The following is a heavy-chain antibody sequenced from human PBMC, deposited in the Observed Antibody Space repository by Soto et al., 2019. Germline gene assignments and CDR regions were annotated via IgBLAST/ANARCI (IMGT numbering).Heavy chain of an antibody. D-gene: IGHD3-9*01. CDR2: FDPEDGET. CDR3: ACYDILTGSFLSSAYYFYAVDL. CDR1: GYIISELS. V-gene: IGHV1-24*01. J-gene: IGHJ6*02. Sequence: ASVKVSCKVSGYIISELSIHWVRQAPGKGLEWMGGFDPEDGETIYAQKFQGRVTMTEDTSTNTAYLELRSLRSEDTAVYYCACYDILTGSFLSSAYYFYAVDLWGQGTTVTVSS.